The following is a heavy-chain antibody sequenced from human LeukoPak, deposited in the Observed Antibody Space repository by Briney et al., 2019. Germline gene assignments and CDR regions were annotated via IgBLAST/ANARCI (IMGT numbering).Heavy chain of an antibody. D-gene: IGHD4/OR15-4a*01. Sequence: GGSLRLSCAASGFTFKNAWMIWVRQAPGKGLGWVSSISSIGSTIYYADSVKGRFTISRDNAKNSLYLQMNSLRAEDTAVYYCARRAGAYSHPYDYWGQGTLVTVSS. CDR1: GFTFKNAW. V-gene: IGHV3-48*01. CDR2: ISSIGSTI. J-gene: IGHJ4*02. CDR3: ARRAGAYSHPYDY.